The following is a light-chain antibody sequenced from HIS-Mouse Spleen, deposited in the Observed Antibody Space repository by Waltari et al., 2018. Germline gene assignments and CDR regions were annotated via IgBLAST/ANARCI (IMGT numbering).Light chain of an antibody. CDR3: QVWDSSSDHPGV. CDR2: DDS. CDR1: NIGSTS. V-gene: IGLV3-21*02. Sequence: SYVLTQPPSVSVAPGQTARITCGGNNIGSTSVHWYQQKPGQAPVLAVYDDSDRPSGIPERFSGSNSGNTATLTISRVEAGDEADYYCQVWDSSSDHPGVFGGDQADRP. J-gene: IGLJ3*02.